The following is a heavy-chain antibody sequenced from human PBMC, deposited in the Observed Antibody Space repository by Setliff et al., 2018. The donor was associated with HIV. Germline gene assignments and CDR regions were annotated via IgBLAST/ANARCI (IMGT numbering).Heavy chain of an antibody. Sequence: PSETLSLTCTVSGDSVSSRSYYWSWIRQPPGKGLEWVSYISSSDVIYYADSVKGRFTIARDNPKNTLYLQINNLRAEDTAVYYCAKDHATSSWFTALLDYWGQGALVTVSS. J-gene: IGHJ4*02. CDR2: ISSSDVI. D-gene: IGHD6-13*01. CDR3: AKDHATSSWFTALLDY. CDR1: GDSVSSRSYY. V-gene: IGHV3-53*01.